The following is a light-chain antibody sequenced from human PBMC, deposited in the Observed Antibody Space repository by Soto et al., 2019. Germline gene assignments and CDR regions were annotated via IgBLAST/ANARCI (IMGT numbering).Light chain of an antibody. CDR1: HPVNTF. Sequence: IQMTQSPSTVSASVGDSVTISCRASHPVNTFLAWYQQKPGGAPKVVIFDASNLGSGVPSRFRGSGFGTEFTLSSTSLQPDDFATYDCQQYKNYSYSFGQGTKLEIK. V-gene: IGKV1-5*01. CDR3: QQYKNYSYS. J-gene: IGKJ2*03. CDR2: DAS.